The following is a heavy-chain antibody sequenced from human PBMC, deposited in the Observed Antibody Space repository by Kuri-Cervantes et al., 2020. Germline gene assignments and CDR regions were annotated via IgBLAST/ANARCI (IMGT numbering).Heavy chain of an antibody. CDR3: AKCGLGTGWYFDL. J-gene: IGHJ2*01. Sequence: GESLKISCAVSGFIFSDYAMHWVRQAPGKGPEWVAVISHDGGNEYYTDSVKGRFTISRDNSKNTLYLQMNSLRAEDTAVYYCAKCGLGTGWYFDLWGRGTLVTVSS. CDR1: GFIFSDYA. D-gene: IGHD7-27*01. V-gene: IGHV3-30*18. CDR2: ISHDGGNE.